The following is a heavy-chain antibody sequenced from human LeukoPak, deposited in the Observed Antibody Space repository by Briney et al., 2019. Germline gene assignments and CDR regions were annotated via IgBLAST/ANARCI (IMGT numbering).Heavy chain of an antibody. Sequence: GGSLRLSCAASGFTFDDYTMHWVRQAPGKGLEWVSLISWDGGSTYYADSVKGRFTISRDNAKNSLYLQMNSLRAEDTAVYYCAGSRYFDWLLSIDYWGQGTLVTVSS. J-gene: IGHJ4*02. V-gene: IGHV3-43*01. CDR1: GFTFDDYT. CDR3: AGSRYFDWLLSIDY. D-gene: IGHD3-9*01. CDR2: ISWDGGST.